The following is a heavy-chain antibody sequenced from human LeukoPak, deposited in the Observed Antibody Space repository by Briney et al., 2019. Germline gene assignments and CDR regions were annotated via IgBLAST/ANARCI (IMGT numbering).Heavy chain of an antibody. D-gene: IGHD6-19*01. J-gene: IGHJ4*02. V-gene: IGHV4-31*03. CDR2: IYYSGST. CDR3: AREEAVAGTAY. CDR1: GGSISSGGYY. Sequence: SQTPSLTCTVSGGSISSGGYYWSWIRQHPGKGLEWIGYIYYSGSTYYNPSLKSRVTISVDTSKNQFSLKLSSVTAADTAVYYCAREEAVAGTAYWGQGTLVTVSS.